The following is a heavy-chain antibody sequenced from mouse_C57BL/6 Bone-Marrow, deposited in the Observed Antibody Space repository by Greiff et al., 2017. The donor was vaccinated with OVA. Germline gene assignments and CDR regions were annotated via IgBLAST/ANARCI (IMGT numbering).Heavy chain of an antibody. Sequence: QVQLQQPGAELVRPGSSVKLSCKASGYTFTSYWMHWVKQRPIQGLEWIGNIDPSDSETHYNQKFKDKATLTVDKSSSTAYMQLSSLTSEDSAVYYCARGVTTESFDYWGQGTTRTVSS. CDR1: GYTFTSYW. CDR3: ARGVTTESFDY. CDR2: IDPSDSET. D-gene: IGHD1-1*01. J-gene: IGHJ2*01. V-gene: IGHV1-52*01.